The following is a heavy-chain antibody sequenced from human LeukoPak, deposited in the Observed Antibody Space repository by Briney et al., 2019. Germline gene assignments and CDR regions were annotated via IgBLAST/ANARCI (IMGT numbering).Heavy chain of an antibody. D-gene: IGHD4-17*01. CDR3: ARTTVTTFGYDY. CDR1: GYTFTGYY. CDR2: INPSGGST. Sequence: ASVKVSCKASGYTFTGYYMHWVRQAPGQGLEWMGIINPSGGSTSYAQKFQGRVTMTRDTSTSTVYMELSSLRSEDTAVYYCARTTVTTFGYDYWGQGTLVTVSS. V-gene: IGHV1-46*01. J-gene: IGHJ4*02.